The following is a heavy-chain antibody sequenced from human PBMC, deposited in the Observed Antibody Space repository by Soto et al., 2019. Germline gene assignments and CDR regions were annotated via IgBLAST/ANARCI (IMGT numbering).Heavy chain of an antibody. Sequence: PGGSLRLSCTASGFTFGDYAMSWVRQAPGKGLEWVGRIKSKTDGGTTDYAAPVKGRFTISRDDSKNTLYLQMNSLKTEDTAVYYSTVTDSSRRNPDAFDTWGQGTMGTV. J-gene: IGHJ3*02. V-gene: IGHV3-15*01. CDR2: IKSKTDGGTT. CDR1: GFTFGDYA. CDR3: TVTDSSRRNPDAFDT. D-gene: IGHD6-13*01.